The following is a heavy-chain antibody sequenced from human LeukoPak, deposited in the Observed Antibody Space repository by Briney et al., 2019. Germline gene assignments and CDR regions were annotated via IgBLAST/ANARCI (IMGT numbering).Heavy chain of an antibody. CDR2: IIPIFGTA. Sequence: ASVKVSCKASGGTFSSYAISWVRQAPGQGLEWMGGIIPIFGTANYAQKFQGRVTITADESTSTAYMELSSLRSEDTAVYYCARVILGRMAFDIWGQGTMVTVSS. CDR3: ARVILGRMAFDI. D-gene: IGHD3/OR15-3a*01. V-gene: IGHV1-69*13. J-gene: IGHJ3*02. CDR1: GGTFSSYA.